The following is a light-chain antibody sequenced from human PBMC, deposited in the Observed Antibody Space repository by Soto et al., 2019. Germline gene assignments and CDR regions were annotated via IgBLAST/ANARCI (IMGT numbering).Light chain of an antibody. J-gene: IGKJ4*01. CDR3: QQYHTFLT. V-gene: IGKV1-5*03. Sequence: DIQMTQSPPTLSASVGDRVTITCRASHRISKWLAWYQQKSGKAPKLLIYEASSLKSGVPSRFSGSGSGTEFTLTINSLQPDDVATYYCQQYHTFLTFGGGTRVEIK. CDR1: HRISKW. CDR2: EAS.